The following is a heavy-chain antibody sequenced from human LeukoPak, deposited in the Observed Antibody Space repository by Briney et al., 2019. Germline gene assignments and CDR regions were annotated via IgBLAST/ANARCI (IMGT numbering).Heavy chain of an antibody. V-gene: IGHV1-69*13. Sequence: ASVKVSCKASGYTFTGYYMHWVRQAPGQGLEWMGGIIPIFGTANYAQKFQGRVTITADESTSTAYMELSSLRSEDTAVYYCARGNSGYGDYGGWGQVGAFDIWGQGTMVTVSS. CDR1: GYTFTGYY. CDR2: IIPIFGTA. D-gene: IGHD4-17*01. J-gene: IGHJ3*02. CDR3: ARGNSGYGDYGGWGQVGAFDI.